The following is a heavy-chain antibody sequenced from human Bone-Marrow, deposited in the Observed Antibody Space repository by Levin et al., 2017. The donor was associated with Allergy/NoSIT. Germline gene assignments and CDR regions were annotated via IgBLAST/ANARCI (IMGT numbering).Heavy chain of an antibody. V-gene: IGHV3-53*01. J-gene: IGHJ5*02. CDR2: IYSGGST. Sequence: GGSLRLSCAASGFTVSSRYMSWVRQAPGKGLEWVSVIYSGGSTYYADSVKGRFTISRDNSENTLSLQMNSLTAEDTAVYYCAEDSSAGRLYTWGLGTLVTVSS. D-gene: IGHD1-1*01. CDR1: GFTVSSRY. CDR3: AEDSSAGRLYT.